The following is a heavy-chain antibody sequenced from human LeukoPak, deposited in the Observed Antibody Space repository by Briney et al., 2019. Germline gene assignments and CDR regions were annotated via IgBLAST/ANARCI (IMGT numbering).Heavy chain of an antibody. V-gene: IGHV3-30*18. Sequence: GGCLRLSCAASGFTFSSYGIHWARQAPGKGLEWVAVISYDGSNKYYVDSVKGRFTISRDNSENTLNLQMNSLRAEDTAVYYCAKMRTPTAHSGDAFDIWGQGTMVTVSS. CDR2: ISYDGSNK. CDR3: AKMRTPTAHSGDAFDI. J-gene: IGHJ3*02. CDR1: GFTFSSYG. D-gene: IGHD4-17*01.